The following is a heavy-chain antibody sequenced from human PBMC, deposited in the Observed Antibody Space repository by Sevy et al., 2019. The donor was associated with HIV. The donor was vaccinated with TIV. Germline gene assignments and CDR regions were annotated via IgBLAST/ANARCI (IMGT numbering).Heavy chain of an antibody. D-gene: IGHD6-13*01. CDR1: GYTFSSYG. Sequence: ASVKVSCKASGYTFSSYGISWVRQAPGQGLEWMGWINTYDGNTKDAQKVQGRVALTTDTSTGTAYMEVGSRRSDDTAVYYCEKGAHPQRSNSWYDYWGQGTLVTVSS. J-gene: IGHJ4*02. CDR2: INTYDGNT. CDR3: EKGAHPQRSNSWYDY. V-gene: IGHV1-18*01.